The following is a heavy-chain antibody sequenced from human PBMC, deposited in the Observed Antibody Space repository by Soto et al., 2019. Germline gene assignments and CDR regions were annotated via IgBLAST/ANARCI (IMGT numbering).Heavy chain of an antibody. V-gene: IGHV3-23*01. CDR1: GFTFNYYA. D-gene: IGHD3-9*01. Sequence: GGSLRLSCAASGFTFNYYAMGWVRQAPGKGLEWVSSISGSGVSTYYADSVKGRFTISRDNSKNTLYLQMNSLRAEDTAVYDCATLGFNDILTGDYREGYGGQGT. J-gene: IGHJ4*02. CDR3: ATLGFNDILTGDYREGY. CDR2: ISGSGVST.